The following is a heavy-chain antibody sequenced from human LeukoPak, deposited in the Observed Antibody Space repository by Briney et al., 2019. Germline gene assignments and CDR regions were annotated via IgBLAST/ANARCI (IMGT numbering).Heavy chain of an antibody. CDR2: INIDESTA. J-gene: IGHJ4*02. CDR1: GFTFSNYW. D-gene: IGHD2-2*01. V-gene: IGHV3-74*01. CDR3: ARGFYCSSTSCYGWLDY. Sequence: PGGSLRLSCVASGFTFSNYWLHWVRQAPGKGLVWVSRINIDESTANYADSVKGRFAISRDNAKNSLYLQMNSLRAEDTAVYYCARGFYCSSTSCYGWLDYWGQGTLVTVSS.